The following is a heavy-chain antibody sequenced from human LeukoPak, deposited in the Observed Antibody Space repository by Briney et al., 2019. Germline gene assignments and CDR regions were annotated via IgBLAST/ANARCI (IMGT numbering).Heavy chain of an antibody. CDR3: ARYYYGSGSLDDWFDP. CDR1: GGSISSSSYY. D-gene: IGHD3-10*01. Sequence: SETLSLTCTVSGGSISSSSYYWGWLRQPPGKGLEWIGSIYYSGSTNYNASLKSRVTISIDTSKNQFSLKLSSVTAADTAVYYCARYYYGSGSLDDWFDPWGQGTLVTVSS. CDR2: IYYSGST. J-gene: IGHJ5*02. V-gene: IGHV4-39*01.